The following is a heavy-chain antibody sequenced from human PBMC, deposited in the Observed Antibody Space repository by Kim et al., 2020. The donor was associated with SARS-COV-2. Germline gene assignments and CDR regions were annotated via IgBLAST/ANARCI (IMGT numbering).Heavy chain of an antibody. D-gene: IGHD1-26*01. V-gene: IGHV3-33*01. CDR2: IWYDGSNK. J-gene: IGHJ6*02. CDR1: GFTFSSYG. CDR3: TRDLLVGATSYGMDV. Sequence: GGSLRLSCAASGFTFSSYGMHWVRQAPGKGLEWVAVIWYDGSNKYYADSVKGRFTISRDNSKNTLYLQMNSLRAEDTAVYYCTRDLLVGATSYGMDVWGQGTTVTVSS.